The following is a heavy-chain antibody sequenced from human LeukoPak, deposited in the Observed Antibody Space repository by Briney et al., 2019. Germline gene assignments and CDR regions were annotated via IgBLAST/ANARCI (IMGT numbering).Heavy chain of an antibody. D-gene: IGHD1-26*01. Sequence: SETLSLTCAVSGGSISSGGYSWSWIRQPPGKGLEWIGYIYHSGSTYYNPSLKSRVTISVDRSKNQFSLKLSSVTAADTAVYYCARLGRGAFDIWGQGTMVTVSS. CDR2: IYHSGST. J-gene: IGHJ3*02. V-gene: IGHV4-30-2*01. CDR3: ARLGRGAFDI. CDR1: GGSISSGGYS.